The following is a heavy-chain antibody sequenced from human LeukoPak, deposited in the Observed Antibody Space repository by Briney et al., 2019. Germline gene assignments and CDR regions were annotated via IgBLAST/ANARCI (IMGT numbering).Heavy chain of an antibody. V-gene: IGHV3-53*01. J-gene: IGHJ4*02. CDR1: GFIFRNYG. D-gene: IGHD4/OR15-4a*01. Sequence: GGSLRLSCAASGFIFRNYGMNWVRQAPGKGLEWVSFIYSDSTHYSDSVKGRFTISRDNSKNTLYLQMNSLRAEDTAVYYCARRAGAYSHPYDYWGQGTLVTVSS. CDR3: ARRAGAYSHPYDY. CDR2: IYSDST.